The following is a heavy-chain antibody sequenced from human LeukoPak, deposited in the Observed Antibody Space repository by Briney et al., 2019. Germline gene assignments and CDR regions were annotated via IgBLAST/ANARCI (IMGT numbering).Heavy chain of an antibody. Sequence: SVKVFCTASGGTFSSYAISWVRQAPGQGLEWMGRIIPILGIANYAQKFQGRVTITADKSTSTAYMELSSLRSEDTAVYYCARDGGYSGYERDLGYWGQGTLVTVSS. CDR2: IIPILGIA. J-gene: IGHJ4*02. D-gene: IGHD5-12*01. V-gene: IGHV1-69*04. CDR3: ARDGGYSGYERDLGY. CDR1: GGTFSSYA.